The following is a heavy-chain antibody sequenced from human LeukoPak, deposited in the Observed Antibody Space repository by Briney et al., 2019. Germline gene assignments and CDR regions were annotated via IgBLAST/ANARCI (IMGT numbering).Heavy chain of an antibody. CDR3: AGGTYFDSFDP. J-gene: IGHJ5*02. D-gene: IGHD3-9*01. V-gene: IGHV4-34*08. Sequence: PGGSLRLSCTASGFTFGDYAMSWVRQAPGKGLEWIGEINHSGSTNYNPSLKSRVTISVDTSKNQFSLKLSSVTAADTAVYYCAGGTYFDSFDPWGQGTLVTVSS. CDR2: INHSGST. CDR1: GFTFGDYA.